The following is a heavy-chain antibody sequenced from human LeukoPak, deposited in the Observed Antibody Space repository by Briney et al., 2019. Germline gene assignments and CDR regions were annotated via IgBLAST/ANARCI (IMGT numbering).Heavy chain of an antibody. CDR1: RFTFSNYW. V-gene: IGHV3-74*01. CDR2: INGDGSST. J-gene: IGHJ6*02. D-gene: IGHD6-13*01. Sequence: GGSLRLSCAASRFTFSNYWMHWVRQAPGKGLVWVSLINGDGSSTTYADSVKGRFTTSRDNAKNTLYLQMNSLRAEDTALYYCTRVQAGRAGLMDVWGRGTTVTVSS. CDR3: TRVQAGRAGLMDV.